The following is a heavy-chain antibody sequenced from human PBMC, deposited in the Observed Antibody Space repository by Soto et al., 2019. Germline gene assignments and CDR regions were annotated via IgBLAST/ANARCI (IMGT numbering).Heavy chain of an antibody. D-gene: IGHD3-10*01. CDR1: GFTFTSYD. Sequence: GGSLRLSCAASGFTFTSYDINWVRQATGQGLEWMGWMNPNSGNTGYAQKFQGRVTMTRNTSISTAYMELSSLRSEDTAVYYCAREGVRIQGAFDIWGQGTMVTVSS. V-gene: IGHV1-8*01. CDR2: MNPNSGNT. J-gene: IGHJ3*02. CDR3: AREGVRIQGAFDI.